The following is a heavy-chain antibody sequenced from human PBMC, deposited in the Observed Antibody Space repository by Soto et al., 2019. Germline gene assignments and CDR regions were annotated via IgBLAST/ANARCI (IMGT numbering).Heavy chain of an antibody. J-gene: IGHJ6*02. CDR1: SYTFTNYW. CDR2: IYPGDSDT. Sequence: GESLKLSCTGSSYTFTNYWIGWVRQMPGKGLEWMGIIYPGDSDTKYNPSFQGQVTISADKSITTTYLQWSSLKASDTAIYYCAASIFYYGMDVWGQGTTVTVSS. CDR3: AASIFYYGMDV. V-gene: IGHV5-51*01.